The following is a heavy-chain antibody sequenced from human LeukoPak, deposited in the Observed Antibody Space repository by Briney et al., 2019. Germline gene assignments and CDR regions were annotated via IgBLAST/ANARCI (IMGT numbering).Heavy chain of an antibody. CDR1: GYTFTSYG. CDR3: ARDYPAERITIFGVVGPYYYYMDG. Sequence: ASVKVSCKASGYTFTSYGISWVRQAPGQGLERMGWISAYNGNTKYAQNLQGRVTMTTDTSTSAAYMELRSLRSDDTALYYCARDYPAERITIFGVVGPYYYYMDGWGKGTTVTVSS. V-gene: IGHV1-18*01. CDR2: ISAYNGNT. J-gene: IGHJ6*03. D-gene: IGHD3-3*01.